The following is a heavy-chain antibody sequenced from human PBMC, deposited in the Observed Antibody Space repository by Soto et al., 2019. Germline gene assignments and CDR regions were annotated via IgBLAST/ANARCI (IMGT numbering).Heavy chain of an antibody. CDR2: IIPIFGTA. CDR1: GGTFSSYA. Sequence: QVQLVQSGAEVTKPGSSVKVSCKASGGTFSSYAISSVLQAPGHGLEWMGVIIPIFGTANYAQKFQGRVTITADKSPRTAYMELSSLRSEDTAVYYCASPAGGYCPNVLWCGGFDPWGQGTVVTVSS. V-gene: IGHV1-69*06. J-gene: IGHJ5*02. D-gene: IGHD2-8*01. CDR3: ASPAGGYCPNVLWCGGFDP.